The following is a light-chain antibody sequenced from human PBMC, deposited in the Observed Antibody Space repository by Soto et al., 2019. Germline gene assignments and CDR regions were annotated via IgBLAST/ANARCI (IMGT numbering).Light chain of an antibody. CDR1: QSISVW. V-gene: IGKV1-5*01. CDR2: AAS. CDR3: QQYNTYST. J-gene: IGKJ5*01. Sequence: IQLTQSLSTLSASVGERFTITCRASQSISVWLAWYQQKPGKAPKLLIYAASSLQSGVPARFSSSGSGTEFTLTISSLQPDDFATYYCQQYNTYSTFGQGTRLAI.